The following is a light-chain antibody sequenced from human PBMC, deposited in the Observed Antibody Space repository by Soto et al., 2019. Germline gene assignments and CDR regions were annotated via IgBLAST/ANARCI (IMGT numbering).Light chain of an antibody. CDR1: SSDIGTYNY. CDR3: SSFISSSTPRV. CDR2: EVN. V-gene: IGLV2-14*01. J-gene: IGLJ3*02. Sequence: SVLTQPASVSGSPGQSITISCTGTSSDIGTYNYVSWYQQHPGKAPKLMIYEVNNRPSGISNRFSGSKSGNTASLTISGLRAEDEAYYYCSSFISSSTPRVFCGGTKVTVL.